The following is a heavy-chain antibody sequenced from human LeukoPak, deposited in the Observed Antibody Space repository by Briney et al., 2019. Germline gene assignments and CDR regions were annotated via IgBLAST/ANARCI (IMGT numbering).Heavy chain of an antibody. Sequence: PGGSLRLSCAASGFTFSSYGMHWVRQAPGKGLEWVAVISYDGSNKYYAGSVKGRFTISRDNSKNTLYLQMNSLRAEDTAVYYCAKSRESDYYYGMDVWGKGTTVTVSS. CDR3: AKSRESDYYYGMDV. CDR1: GFTFSSYG. CDR2: ISYDGSNK. D-gene: IGHD3-10*01. V-gene: IGHV3-30*18. J-gene: IGHJ6*04.